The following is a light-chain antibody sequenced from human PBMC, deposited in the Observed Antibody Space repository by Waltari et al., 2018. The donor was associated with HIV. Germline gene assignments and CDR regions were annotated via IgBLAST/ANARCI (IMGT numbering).Light chain of an antibody. CDR3: AAWDDSLSGWV. J-gene: IGLJ3*02. Sequence: QSALTQPPSTSGTPGQTVTIPCSGSSSNMGDNYVSWYQQLPGTAPKLLTYRNSQRPSGCRDRCSGSKSGTSASLAINDLRSEDEAEYHCAAWDDSLSGWVFGGGTNLTVL. CDR1: SSNMGDNY. CDR2: RNS. V-gene: IGLV1-47*01.